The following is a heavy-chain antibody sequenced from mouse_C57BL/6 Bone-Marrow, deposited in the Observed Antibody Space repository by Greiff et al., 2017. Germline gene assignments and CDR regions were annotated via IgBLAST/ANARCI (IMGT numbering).Heavy chain of an antibody. CDR3: TTWNLLLRDLDY. CDR2: IDPENGDT. V-gene: IGHV14-4*01. Sequence: VQLQQSGAELVRPGASVKLSCTASGFNIQDDYMHWVKQRPEQGLEWIGWIDPENGDTEYASKFQGRATITADTSSNTAYLQLSSLTSEDTAVYYWTTWNLLLRDLDYWGQGTTLTVSS. D-gene: IGHD1-1*01. J-gene: IGHJ2*01. CDR1: GFNIQDDY.